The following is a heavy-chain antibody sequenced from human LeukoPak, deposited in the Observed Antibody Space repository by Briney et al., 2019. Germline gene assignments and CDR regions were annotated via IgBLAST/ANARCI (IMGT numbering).Heavy chain of an antibody. J-gene: IGHJ4*02. V-gene: IGHV3-23*01. CDR1: GFTFSSYA. Sequence: GGSLRLSCAASGFTFSSYAMSWVRRAPGKGLEWVSAISGSGGSTYYADSVEGRFTISRDNSKNTLYLQMNSLRAEDTAVYYCAKPLSGWDPVDYWGQGTLVTVSS. CDR3: AKPLSGWDPVDY. CDR2: ISGSGGST. D-gene: IGHD6-19*01.